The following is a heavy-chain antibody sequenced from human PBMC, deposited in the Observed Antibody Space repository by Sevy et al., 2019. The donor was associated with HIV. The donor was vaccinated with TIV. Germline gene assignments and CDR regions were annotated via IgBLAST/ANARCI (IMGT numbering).Heavy chain of an antibody. CDR1: RFTFSTYA. Sequence: GGSLRLSCAASRFTFSTYAMSWVRQAPGKGLEWVSAITGSGGTTYYVDSVRGRFTISRENSNNTIFQPMNSLSADDTAVYYCVKEAPGYNYDTSGSFDYWGQGTLVTVSS. CDR2: ITGSGGTT. V-gene: IGHV3-23*01. CDR3: VKEAPGYNYDTSGSFDY. J-gene: IGHJ4*02. D-gene: IGHD3-22*01.